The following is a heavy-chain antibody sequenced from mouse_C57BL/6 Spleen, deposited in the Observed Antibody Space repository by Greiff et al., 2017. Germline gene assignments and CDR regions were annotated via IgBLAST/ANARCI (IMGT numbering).Heavy chain of an antibody. V-gene: IGHV1-74*01. CDR1: GYTFTSYW. D-gene: IGHD2-4*01. Sequence: VQLQQPGAELVKPGASVKVSCKASGYTFTSYWMHWVKQRPGQGLEWIGRIHPYDSDTNYNQKFKGKATLTVDKSSSTAYMQLSSLTSEDSAVYYCAIDYDFAYWGQGTLVTVSA. CDR2: IHPYDSDT. J-gene: IGHJ3*01. CDR3: AIDYDFAY.